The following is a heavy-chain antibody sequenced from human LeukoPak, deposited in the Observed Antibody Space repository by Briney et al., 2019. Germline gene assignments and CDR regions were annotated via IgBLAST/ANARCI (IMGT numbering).Heavy chain of an antibody. D-gene: IGHD5-18*01. V-gene: IGHV1-18*01. CDR1: GYTFTSYG. Sequence: ASVKVSFKASGYTFTSYGISWVRQAPGQGLEWMGWISAYNGNTNYAQKLQGRVTMTTDTSTSTAYMELRSLRSDDTAVYYCARGGYSYGVYYYYGMDVWGQGTTVTVSS. CDR3: ARGGYSYGVYYYYGMDV. CDR2: ISAYNGNT. J-gene: IGHJ6*02.